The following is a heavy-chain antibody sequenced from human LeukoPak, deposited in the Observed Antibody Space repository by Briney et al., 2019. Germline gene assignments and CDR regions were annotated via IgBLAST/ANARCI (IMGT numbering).Heavy chain of an antibody. CDR1: GFTFSSYG. V-gene: IGHV3-30*02. D-gene: IGHD3-9*01. J-gene: IGHJ4*02. CDR2: IRYDGSNK. Sequence: PGGSLRLSCAASGFTFSSYGMHWVRQAPGKGLEWVAFIRYDGSNKYYADSVKGRFTISRDNSKNTLYLQMNSLGVEDTAVYYCAKGTFDWSFPLYFDSWGQGILVTVSS. CDR3: AKGTFDWSFPLYFDS.